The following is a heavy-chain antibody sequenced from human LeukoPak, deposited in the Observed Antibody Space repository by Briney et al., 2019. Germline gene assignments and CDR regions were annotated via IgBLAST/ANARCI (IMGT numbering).Heavy chain of an antibody. Sequence: GGSLRLSCAASGFTFSSYWMSWVRQAPGKGLEWVANIKQDGSEKYYVDSVKGRFTISRDNAKNSLYLQMNSLRAEDTAVYYCAREAPTDDYDILTGYYKGTEVYFDYWGQGTLVTVSS. J-gene: IGHJ4*02. CDR1: GFTFSSYW. V-gene: IGHV3-7*01. CDR3: AREAPTDDYDILTGYYKGTEVYFDY. D-gene: IGHD3-9*01. CDR2: IKQDGSEK.